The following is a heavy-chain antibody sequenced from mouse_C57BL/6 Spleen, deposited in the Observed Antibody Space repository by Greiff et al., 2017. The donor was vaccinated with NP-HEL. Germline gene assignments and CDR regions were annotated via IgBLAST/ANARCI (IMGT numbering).Heavy chain of an antibody. CDR2: INPDSSTI. CDR1: GIDFSRYW. J-gene: IGHJ2*01. D-gene: IGHD1-1*01. Sequence: EADGIDFSRYWMSWVRRAPGKGLEWIGEINPDSSTINYAPSLKDKFIISRDNAKNTLYLQMSKVRSEDTALYYCARRRDYYGSLDYWGQGTTLTVSS. V-gene: IGHV4-1*01. CDR3: ARRRDYYGSLDY.